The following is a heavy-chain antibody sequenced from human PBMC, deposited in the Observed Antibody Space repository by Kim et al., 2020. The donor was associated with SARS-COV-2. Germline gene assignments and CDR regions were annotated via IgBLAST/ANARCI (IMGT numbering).Heavy chain of an antibody. D-gene: IGHD5-12*01. CDR2: ISYDGSNK. Sequence: GGSLRLSCEASGFTFSSYAMHWVRQAPGKGLEWVAVISYDGSNKYYADSVKGRFTISRDNSKNTLYLQMNSLRAEDTAVYYCARDIGGYEYFDYWGQGTLVTVSS. CDR3: ARDIGGYEYFDY. CDR1: GFTFSSYA. V-gene: IGHV3-30*04. J-gene: IGHJ4*02.